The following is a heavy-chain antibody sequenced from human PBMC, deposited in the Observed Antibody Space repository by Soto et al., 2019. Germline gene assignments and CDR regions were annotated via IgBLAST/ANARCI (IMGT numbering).Heavy chain of an antibody. J-gene: IGHJ6*02. D-gene: IGHD3-3*01. CDR3: ARDPLTIFGVDYYYYGMDV. Sequence: SVKVSCKASGVTFSRYAISWVRQAPGQGLEWMGGIIPIFGTANYAQKFQGRVTITADESTGTAYMELSSLRSEDTAVYYCARDPLTIFGVDYYYYGMDVWGQGTTVTVSS. CDR1: GVTFSRYA. CDR2: IIPIFGTA. V-gene: IGHV1-69*13.